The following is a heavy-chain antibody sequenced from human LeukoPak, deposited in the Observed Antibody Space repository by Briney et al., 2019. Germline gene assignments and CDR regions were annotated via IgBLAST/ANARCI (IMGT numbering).Heavy chain of an antibody. J-gene: IGHJ6*03. CDR2: INPNSGNT. Sequence: ASVKVSCKASGYTFTSYDINWVRQATGQGLEWMGWINPNSGNTGYAQKFQGRVTITRNTSISTAYMELSSLRSEDTAVYYCARTTYSSSWYYYYYYMDVWGKGTTVTVSS. V-gene: IGHV1-8*03. D-gene: IGHD6-13*01. CDR3: ARTTYSSSWYYYYYYMDV. CDR1: GYTFTSYD.